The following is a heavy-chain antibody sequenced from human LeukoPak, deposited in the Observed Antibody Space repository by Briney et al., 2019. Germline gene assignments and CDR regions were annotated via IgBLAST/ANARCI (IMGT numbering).Heavy chain of an antibody. CDR2: ISHDGLKT. Sequence: PGGSLRLSCAGSGFTFSGYVMHWVRQAPGKGLEWVAVISHDGLKTNSADSVKGRFTISRDNSKSTLNLQMNSLRAEDTAVYYCGTSPGDHGEYGLAYWGQGTLVTVSS. V-gene: IGHV3-30*03. J-gene: IGHJ4*02. D-gene: IGHD2/OR15-2a*01. CDR1: GFTFSGYV. CDR3: GTSPGDHGEYGLAY.